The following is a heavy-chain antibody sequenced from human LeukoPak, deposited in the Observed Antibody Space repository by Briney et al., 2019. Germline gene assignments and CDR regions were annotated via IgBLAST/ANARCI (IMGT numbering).Heavy chain of an antibody. Sequence: GGSLRLSCAASGFTFSTYWMYWVRQAPGKGLVWVSRINSDGRTTNYADSVKGRFTISRDNAKNTLYLQMNSLRAEDTAVYYCARDLQGGYSGYVLGYWGQGTLGTVSS. D-gene: IGHD5-12*01. CDR3: ARDLQGGYSGYVLGY. CDR1: GFTFSTYW. CDR2: INSDGRTT. V-gene: IGHV3-74*01. J-gene: IGHJ4*02.